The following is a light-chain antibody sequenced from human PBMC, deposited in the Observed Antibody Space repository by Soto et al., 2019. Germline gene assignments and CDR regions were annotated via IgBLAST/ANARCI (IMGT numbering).Light chain of an antibody. Sequence: QSALTQPASVSGSPGQSITISCTGTSSDVGGYNYVSWYQQHPGKAPKLMIYDVSKRPSGVSNRFSGSKSGNTASLTISGLQAEDDADYYCSSYTSSSTRVFGGGTKLTVL. CDR2: DVS. J-gene: IGLJ2*01. CDR1: SSDVGGYNY. CDR3: SSYTSSSTRV. V-gene: IGLV2-14*01.